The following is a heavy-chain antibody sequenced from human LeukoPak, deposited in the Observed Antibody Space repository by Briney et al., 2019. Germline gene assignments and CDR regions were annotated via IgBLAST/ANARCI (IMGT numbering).Heavy chain of an antibody. CDR3: AKSGYFYYYYIHV. CDR1: GYSFTGYY. D-gene: IGHD3-10*01. Sequence: GASVKVSCKASGYSFTGYYMHWVRQAPGQGREGMGWISAYNGNTNYAQKLQGRVTIITDTSTSTVYIELRSLRSDDPAVVYWAKSGYFYYYYIHVWGKDPTVRVPS. J-gene: IGHJ6*03. CDR2: ISAYNGNT. V-gene: IGHV1-18*04.